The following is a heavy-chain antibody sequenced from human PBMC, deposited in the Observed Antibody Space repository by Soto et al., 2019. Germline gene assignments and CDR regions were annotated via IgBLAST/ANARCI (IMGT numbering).Heavy chain of an antibody. J-gene: IGHJ6*02. D-gene: IGHD3-22*01. CDR1: GGSISSYY. Sequence: SETLSLTCTVSGGSISSYYWSWIRQPPGKGLEWIGYIYYSGSTNYNPSLKSRVTISVDTSKNQFSLKLSSVTAADTAVYYCARHKGPRYYYDSSGYGGDGMDVWGQGTTVTVSS. CDR2: IYYSGST. V-gene: IGHV4-59*08. CDR3: ARHKGPRYYYDSSGYGGDGMDV.